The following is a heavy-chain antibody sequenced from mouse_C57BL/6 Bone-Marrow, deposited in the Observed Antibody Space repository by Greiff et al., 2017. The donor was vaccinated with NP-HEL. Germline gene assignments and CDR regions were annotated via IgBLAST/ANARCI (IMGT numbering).Heavy chain of an antibody. CDR2: IYPGGGYT. V-gene: IGHV1-63*01. J-gene: IGHJ2*01. CDR3: ARGYGLDY. D-gene: IGHD2-10*02. Sequence: VKLVESGAELVRPGTSVKMSCKASGYTFTNYWIGWAKQRPGHGLEWIGDIYPGGGYTNYNEKFKGKATLTADKSSSTAYMQFSSLTSEDSAIYYCARGYGLDYWGQGTTLTVSS. CDR1: GYTFTNYW.